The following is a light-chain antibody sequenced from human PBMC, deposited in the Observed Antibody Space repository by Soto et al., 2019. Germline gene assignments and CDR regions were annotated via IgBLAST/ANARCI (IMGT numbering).Light chain of an antibody. V-gene: IGLV1-51*01. CDR2: DNN. J-gene: IGLJ2*01. CDR1: SSNIGNNY. CDR3: GTWDSSLSVVV. Sequence: QSVLTQPPSVSAAPGQTVTISCSGSSSNIGNNYVSWYQQLPGTVPKLLIYDNNKRPSGIPDRFSGSKSGTSATLGITGLQTGDEADYYCGTWDSSLSVVVFGGGTKLTVL.